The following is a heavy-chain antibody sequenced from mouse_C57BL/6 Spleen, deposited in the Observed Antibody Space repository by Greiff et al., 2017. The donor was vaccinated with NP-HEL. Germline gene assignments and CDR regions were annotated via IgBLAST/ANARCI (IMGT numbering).Heavy chain of an antibody. V-gene: IGHV5-17*01. Sequence: DVMLVESGGGLVKPGGSLKLSCAASGFTFSDYGMHWVRQAPEKGLEWVAYISRGSSTIYYADTVKGRFTISRDNAKTTLFLQMTSLRAEDTAMYYGARRYYDSIVDYWGQGTTLTVSS. D-gene: IGHD1-1*01. CDR3: ARRYYDSIVDY. CDR1: GFTFSDYG. J-gene: IGHJ2*01. CDR2: ISRGSSTI.